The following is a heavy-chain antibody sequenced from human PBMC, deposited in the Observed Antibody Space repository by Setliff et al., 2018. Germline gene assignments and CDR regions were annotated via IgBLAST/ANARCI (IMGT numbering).Heavy chain of an antibody. J-gene: IGHJ6*03. CDR2: IIPNFGTT. V-gene: IGHV1-69*05. Sequence: SVKVSCKASGGTFRSYGISWVRQAPGQGLEWMGGIIPNFGTTSYAQKFQGRVTITTDESTNTAYTELSSLRSDDTAVFYCAREVVVVKSAINYYYYMDVWGKGTTVTVSS. CDR3: AREVVVVKSAINYYYYMDV. D-gene: IGHD2-2*01. CDR1: GGTFRSYG.